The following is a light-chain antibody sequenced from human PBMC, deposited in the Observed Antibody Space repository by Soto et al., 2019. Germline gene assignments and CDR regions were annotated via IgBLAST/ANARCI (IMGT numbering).Light chain of an antibody. J-gene: IGLJ3*02. CDR1: TGALTSSHF. CDR3: LLAFGSARV. Sequence: QAVVTQEPSLTVSPGEKVTLTCGSSTGALTSSHFPYWYQQKPGQAPGALIYDTNSKHSWTPGRFSGSLLGGKAALTLSGAQPEDEAEYYCLLAFGSARVFGGGTQLTVL. V-gene: IGLV7-46*01. CDR2: DTN.